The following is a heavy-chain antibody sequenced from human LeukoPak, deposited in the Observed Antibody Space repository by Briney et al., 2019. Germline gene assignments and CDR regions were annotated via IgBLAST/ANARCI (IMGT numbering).Heavy chain of an antibody. D-gene: IGHD6-19*01. CDR2: INHSGST. CDR1: GGSFSGYY. V-gene: IGHV4-34*01. J-gene: IGHJ4*02. CDR3: ARGQGIAVAGTRGVYYFDY. Sequence: SETLSLTCAVYGGSFSGYYWSWIRQPPGKGLEWIGEINHSGSTNYNPSLKSRVTISVDTSKNQFSLKLSSVTAADTAVYYCARGQGIAVAGTRGVYYFDYWGQGTLVTVSS.